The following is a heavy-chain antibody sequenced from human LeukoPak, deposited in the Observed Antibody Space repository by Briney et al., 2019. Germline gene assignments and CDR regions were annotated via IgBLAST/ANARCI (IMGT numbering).Heavy chain of an antibody. D-gene: IGHD3-10*01. V-gene: IGHV4-34*01. J-gene: IGHJ3*02. CDR2: INHSGST. CDR1: GGSFSGYY. CDR3: ARHPYYYGSGSYFAFDI. Sequence: PSETLSLTCAVYGGSFSGYYWSWIRQPPGKGLEWIGEINHSGSTNYNPSLKSRVTISVDTSKNQFSLKLSSVTAADTAVYYCARHPYYYGSGSYFAFDIWGQGTMVTVSS.